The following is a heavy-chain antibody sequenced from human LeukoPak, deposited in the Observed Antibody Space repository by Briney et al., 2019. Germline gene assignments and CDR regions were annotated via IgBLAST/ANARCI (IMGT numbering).Heavy chain of an antibody. CDR3: AREDDSSGYPTFDY. V-gene: IGHV3-11*05. CDR1: GFSFSDFY. J-gene: IGHJ4*02. CDR2: ISTNYHT. Sequence: GGSLRLSCAVSGFSFSDFYMSWIRQAPGKGLEWISYISTNYHTDYADSVKGRFTISRDNAKKSIFLQMNSLRPEDTAMYYCAREDDSSGYPTFDYWGQGTLVTVSS. D-gene: IGHD3-22*01.